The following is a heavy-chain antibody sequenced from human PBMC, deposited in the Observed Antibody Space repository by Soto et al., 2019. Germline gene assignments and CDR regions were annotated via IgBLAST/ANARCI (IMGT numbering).Heavy chain of an antibody. J-gene: IGHJ4*02. CDR3: ARGSGSSSTYYY. D-gene: IGHD6-6*01. Sequence: PSETLSLTCTVSGGSISSYYMSWVRQPPGKGLEWVGDINYSGSSNYNPSVKSRVTISVDTSKSQFYLKLSSVTAEDTAVYYCARGSGSSSTYYYWGQGTLVTVSS. CDR1: GGSISSYY. V-gene: IGHV4-59*01. CDR2: INYSGSS.